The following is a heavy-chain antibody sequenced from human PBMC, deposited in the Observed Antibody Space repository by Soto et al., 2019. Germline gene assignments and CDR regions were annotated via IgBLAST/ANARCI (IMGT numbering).Heavy chain of an antibody. CDR1: GFTFSSYG. CDR2: ISYDGSNK. D-gene: IGHD3-10*01. J-gene: IGHJ4*02. Sequence: GGSLRLSCAASGFTFSSYGMHWVRQAPGKGLEWVAVISYDGSNKYYADSVKGRFTISRDNSKNTLYLQMNSLRAEDTAVYYCAKDPSITMVRGGIFDYWGQGTLVTVSS. CDR3: AKDPSITMVRGGIFDY. V-gene: IGHV3-30*18.